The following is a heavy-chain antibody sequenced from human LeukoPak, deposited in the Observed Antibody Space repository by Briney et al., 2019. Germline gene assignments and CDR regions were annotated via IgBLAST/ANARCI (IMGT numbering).Heavy chain of an antibody. CDR1: GFIFSNYD. CDR2: LSHIVGST. D-gene: IGHD3-3*01. Sequence: GGSLKLSCAASGFIFSNYDMSWVRQAPGKGLEWVSSLSHIVGSTYYADSVKGRFTISRDNSKNTLYLQMNSLRVEDTAIYYCAKDIYDFWSGIDYWGQGTLVTVSS. V-gene: IGHV3-23*01. J-gene: IGHJ4*01. CDR3: AKDIYDFWSGIDY.